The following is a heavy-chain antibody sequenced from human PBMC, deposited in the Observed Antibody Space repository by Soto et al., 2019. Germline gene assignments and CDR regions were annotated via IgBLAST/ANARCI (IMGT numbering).Heavy chain of an antibody. D-gene: IGHD3-22*01. Sequence: PSETLSLTCSVSGDSMDNGDYFWTWIRQTPGKGLQWIGYISYSGSTFYNPSLKTRLAMSVDTSKNQFSVRLRSVTAADTAVNYCARDRAHFYESSGRLDLWGQGMLVTVSS. CDR1: GDSMDNGDYF. V-gene: IGHV4-30-4*01. CDR2: ISYSGST. CDR3: ARDRAHFYESSGRLDL. J-gene: IGHJ4*02.